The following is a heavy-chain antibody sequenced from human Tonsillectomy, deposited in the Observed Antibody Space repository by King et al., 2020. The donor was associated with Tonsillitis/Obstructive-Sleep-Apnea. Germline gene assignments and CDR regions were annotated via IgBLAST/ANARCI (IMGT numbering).Heavy chain of an antibody. CDR3: ASDGSVATRPLDY. CDR1: GYTFTSYY. D-gene: IGHD6-6*01. CDR2: INPSGGST. V-gene: IGHV1-46*01. Sequence: GQLVQSGAEVKKPGASVKVSCKASGYTFTSYYIHWVRQAPGQGLAWMGIINPSGGSTSYAQKFQGRVTMTRDTSTSTVYMELSSLRSEETAVYYCASDGSVATRPLDYWGQGTLVTVSS. J-gene: IGHJ4*02.